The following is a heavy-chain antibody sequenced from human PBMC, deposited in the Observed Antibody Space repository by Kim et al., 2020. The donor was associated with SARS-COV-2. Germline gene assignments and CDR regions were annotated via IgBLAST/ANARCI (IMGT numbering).Heavy chain of an antibody. J-gene: IGHJ4*02. CDR1: GFTFNTYG. Sequence: GGSLRLSCAASGFTFNTYGMHWVRQAPGKGLVWVAVISYDGSNKYYADSAKGRFTISRDNSKNTLYLQMNSLRIEDTAVYYCAKSFSGSYFGYDYWGQGTLVTVSS. CDR2: ISYDGSNK. D-gene: IGHD1-26*01. CDR3: AKSFSGSYFGYDY. V-gene: IGHV3-30*18.